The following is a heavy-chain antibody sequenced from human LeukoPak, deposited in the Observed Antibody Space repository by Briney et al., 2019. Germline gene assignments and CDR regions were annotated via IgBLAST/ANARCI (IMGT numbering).Heavy chain of an antibody. CDR3: AKAWGPDDSSASNFDY. CDR2: ISGSGGST. CDR1: GFTFSSYA. Sequence: GGSLRLSCSASGFTFSSYAMSWVRQSPGEGLEWVACISGSGGSTYYAESVKGRFTISRDNSKNTLYLQMNSLRAEDTAVYYCAKAWGPDDSSASNFDYCGQGTLVTVSS. V-gene: IGHV3-23*01. J-gene: IGHJ4*02. D-gene: IGHD3-22*01.